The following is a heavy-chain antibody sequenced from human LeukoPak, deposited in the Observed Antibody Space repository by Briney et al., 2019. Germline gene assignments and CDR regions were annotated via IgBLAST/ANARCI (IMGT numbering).Heavy chain of an antibody. CDR2: IRSKARSYAT. D-gene: IGHD5-24*01. CDR3: LEMNTKGY. V-gene: IGHV3-73*01. CDR1: GFTFSGAA. J-gene: IGHJ4*02. Sequence: GGSLRLSCADSGFTFSGAAIHWVRQASGKGLEWVGRIRSKARSYATEYAASVRGRFTISREDSKNTAYLQMNSLKTEDTAIYYCLEMNTKGYWGQGTLVTVPS.